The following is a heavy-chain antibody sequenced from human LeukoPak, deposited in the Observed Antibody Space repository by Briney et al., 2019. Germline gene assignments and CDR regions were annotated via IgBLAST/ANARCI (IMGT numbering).Heavy chain of an antibody. CDR1: GFTLSSYW. V-gene: IGHV3-74*01. D-gene: IGHD2-2*02. Sequence: GGSLRLSCAASGFTLSSYWMHWVRQAPGKGLVWVSRINSDGSSTSYADSVKGRFTISRDNAKNTLYLQMNSLRAEDTAVYYCAKGIYPGPPDAFDIWGQGTMVTVSS. CDR2: INSDGSST. J-gene: IGHJ3*02. CDR3: AKGIYPGPPDAFDI.